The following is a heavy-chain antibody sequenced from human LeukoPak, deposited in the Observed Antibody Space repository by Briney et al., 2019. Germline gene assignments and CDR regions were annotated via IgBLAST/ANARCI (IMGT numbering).Heavy chain of an antibody. Sequence: GDSLKISCKGSGYSFTSYWIGWVRQMPGKGLEWMGIIYPGDSDTRYSPSFQGQVTISADKSISTAYLQWSSLKASDTAMYYCARQYCSSTSCYGFVGDWGQGTLVTVSS. CDR1: GYSFTSYW. J-gene: IGHJ4*02. D-gene: IGHD2-2*01. V-gene: IGHV5-51*01. CDR3: ARQYCSSTSCYGFVGD. CDR2: IYPGDSDT.